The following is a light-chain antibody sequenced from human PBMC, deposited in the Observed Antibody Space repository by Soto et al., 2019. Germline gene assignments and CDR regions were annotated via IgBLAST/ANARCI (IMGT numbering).Light chain of an antibody. CDR1: QGIRHD. CDR2: AAS. J-gene: IGKJ1*01. Sequence: DIQMTQSPSSLAASVGDRITITCRASQGIRHDLGWDQQKPGKDPERLIYAASSLQSGVPSRLSGSGAGTEVTLTISSLQHEDFATYDFLQHNSYPRTFGQGNNVEIK. CDR3: LQHNSYPRT. V-gene: IGKV1-17*01.